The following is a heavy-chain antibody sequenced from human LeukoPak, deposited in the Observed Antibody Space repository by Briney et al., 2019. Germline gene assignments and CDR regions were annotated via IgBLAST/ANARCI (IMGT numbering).Heavy chain of an antibody. J-gene: IGHJ6*02. V-gene: IGHV3-21*01. D-gene: IGHD5-24*01. Sequence: GGSLRLSCAASGFTFSSYSMNWVRQAPGKGLEWVSSISSSSSYTYYADSVKGRFTISRDNAKNSLYLQMNSLGAEDTAVYYCARSSVYVATIPYHYGMDVWGQGTTVTVSS. CDR2: ISSSSSYT. CDR3: ARSSVYVATIPYHYGMDV. CDR1: GFTFSSYS.